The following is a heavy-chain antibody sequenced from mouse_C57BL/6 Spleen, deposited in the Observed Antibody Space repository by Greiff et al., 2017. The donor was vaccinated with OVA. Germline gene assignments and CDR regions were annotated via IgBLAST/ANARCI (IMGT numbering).Heavy chain of an antibody. Sequence: EVMLVESGGGLVKPGGSLKLSCAASGFTFSSYTMSWVRQTPEQRLEWVATISGGGGNTYYPDSVKGRSTISRDNAKNTLYLQMSSLRSEDTAVDYGAKRDYYGSDAMDYWGQGTSVTVSS. V-gene: IGHV5-9*01. CDR3: AKRDYYGSDAMDY. J-gene: IGHJ4*01. D-gene: IGHD1-1*01. CDR2: ISGGGGNT. CDR1: GFTFSSYT.